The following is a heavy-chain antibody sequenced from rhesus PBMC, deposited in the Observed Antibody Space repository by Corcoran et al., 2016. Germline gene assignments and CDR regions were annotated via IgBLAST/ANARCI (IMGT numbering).Heavy chain of an antibody. CDR2: IYWDDDT. CDR3: ARRRSSGWPVGYYFDY. J-gene: IGHJ4*01. Sequence: QVTLKESGPALVKPTQTLTLTCTFSGFSLTTSGMGVGWIRQPPGPALEWLALIYWDDDTRYTSSLRSRLTISRDTSKSQVVLTMTDMDPVDTATYYCARRRSSGWPVGYYFDYWGQGLLVTVSS. CDR1: GFSLTTSGMG. D-gene: IGHD6-31*01. V-gene: IGHV2-174*01.